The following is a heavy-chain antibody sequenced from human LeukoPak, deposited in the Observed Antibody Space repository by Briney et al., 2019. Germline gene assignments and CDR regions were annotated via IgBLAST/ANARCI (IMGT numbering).Heavy chain of an antibody. J-gene: IGHJ6*02. CDR3: AKDRGYEGGAYYYYYGLDV. CDR2: ISGSAGST. Sequence: GGSLRLSCAASGFTFSSYWMSWVRQAPGKGLEWVSTISGSAGSTYYADSVKGRFTISRDNSKNTLYLQMDSLRAEDTAVYYCAKDRGYEGGAYYYYYGLDVWGQGTTVTVPS. D-gene: IGHD2-2*01. CDR1: GFTFSSYW. V-gene: IGHV3-23*01.